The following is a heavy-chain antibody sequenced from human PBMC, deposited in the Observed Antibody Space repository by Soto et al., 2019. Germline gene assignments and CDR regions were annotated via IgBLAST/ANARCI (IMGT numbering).Heavy chain of an antibody. Sequence: GESLKISCKGSGYSFTSYWISWVRQMPGKGLEWMGRIDPSDSYTNYSPSFQGHVTISADKSISTAYLQWSSLKASDTAMYYCARHRRETRIFXSWGQGTLVTVSS. V-gene: IGHV5-10-1*01. CDR2: IDPSDSYT. J-gene: IGHJ5*01. CDR1: GYSFTSYW. CDR3: ARHRRETRIFXS.